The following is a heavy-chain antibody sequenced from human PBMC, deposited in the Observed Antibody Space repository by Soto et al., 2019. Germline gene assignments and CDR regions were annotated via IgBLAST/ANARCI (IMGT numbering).Heavy chain of an antibody. CDR1: GYSFTSYW. D-gene: IGHD6-13*01. J-gene: IGHJ4*02. V-gene: IGHV5-51*01. Sequence: PGESLKISCKGSGYSFTSYWIGWVRQMPGKGLEWMGIIYPGDSDTRYSPSFQGQVTISADKSISTAYLQWSSLKASDTAMYYCARPGIAGAGTRHYDYWGKRHLVTASS. CDR3: ARPGIAGAGTRHYDY. CDR2: IYPGDSDT.